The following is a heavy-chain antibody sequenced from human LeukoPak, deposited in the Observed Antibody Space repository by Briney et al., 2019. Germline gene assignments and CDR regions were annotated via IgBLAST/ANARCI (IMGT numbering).Heavy chain of an antibody. Sequence: EASVKVSCKASGGTFSSYAISWVRQAPGQGLEWMGRIIRIFGTANYAQKFQGRVTITTDESTSTAYMELSSLRSEDTAVYYCARDWVVMAGRRYNWFDPWGQGTLVTVSS. D-gene: IGHD6-19*01. J-gene: IGHJ5*02. CDR3: ARDWVVMAGRRYNWFDP. CDR1: GGTFSSYA. V-gene: IGHV1-69*05. CDR2: IIRIFGTA.